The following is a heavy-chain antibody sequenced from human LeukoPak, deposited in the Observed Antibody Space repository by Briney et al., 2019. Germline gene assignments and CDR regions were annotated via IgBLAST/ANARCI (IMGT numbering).Heavy chain of an antibody. CDR2: ISAYNGNT. CDR1: GGTFSSYG. Sequence: ASVKVSCKVSGGTFSSYGISWVRQAPGQGLEWMGWISAYNGNTNYAQKLQGRVTMTRDTSITTAYMELSSLRSEDTAVYYCARSGFGSGISFDLWGQGTLVTVSS. CDR3: ARSGFGSGISFDL. D-gene: IGHD3-10*01. J-gene: IGHJ5*02. V-gene: IGHV1-18*01.